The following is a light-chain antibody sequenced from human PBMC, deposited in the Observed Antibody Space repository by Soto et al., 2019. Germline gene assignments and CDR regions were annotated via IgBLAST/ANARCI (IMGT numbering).Light chain of an antibody. CDR1: QSLGSD. Sequence: EIVLTHSPGTLSLSPGDTATLSSRASQSLGSDLAWYQQKPGQAPRLLIFGASARPTGIPARISGSGSGTEFTLTISSLRSEDFAVYFCQQYYNWPRTFGQGTKVDIK. V-gene: IGKV3-15*01. CDR3: QQYYNWPRT. CDR2: GAS. J-gene: IGKJ1*01.